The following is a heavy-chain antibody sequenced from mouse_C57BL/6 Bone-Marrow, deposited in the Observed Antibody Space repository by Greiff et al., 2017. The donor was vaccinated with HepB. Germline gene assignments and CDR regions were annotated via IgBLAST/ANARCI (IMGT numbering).Heavy chain of an antibody. V-gene: IGHV2-9-1*01. CDR3: ARNWAAQARDYAMDY. D-gene: IGHD3-2*02. J-gene: IGHJ4*01. CDR2: IWTGGGT. Sequence: VQLVESGPGLVAPSQSLSITCTVSGFSLTSYAISWVRQPPGKGLEWLGVIWTGGGTNYNSALKSRLSISKDNSKSQVFLKMNSLQTDDTARYYCARNWAAQARDYAMDYWGQGTSVTVSS. CDR1: GFSLTSYA.